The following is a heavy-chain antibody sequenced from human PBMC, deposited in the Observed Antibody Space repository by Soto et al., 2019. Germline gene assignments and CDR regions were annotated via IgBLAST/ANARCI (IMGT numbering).Heavy chain of an antibody. CDR1: GGTFSSYA. CDR3: ARAASGYVYYGMDV. Sequence: GASVKVSCKASGGTFSSYAISWVRQAPGQGLGWMGGIIPIFGTANYAQKFQGRVTITADESTSTAYMELSSLRSEDTAVYYCARAASGYVYYGMDVWGQGTTVIVSS. D-gene: IGHD5-12*01. CDR2: IIPIFGTA. V-gene: IGHV1-69*13. J-gene: IGHJ6*02.